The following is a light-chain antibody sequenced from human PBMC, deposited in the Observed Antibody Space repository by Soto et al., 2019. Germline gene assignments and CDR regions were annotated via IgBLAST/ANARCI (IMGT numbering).Light chain of an antibody. J-gene: IGKJ4*01. Sequence: EVVMTQSPATLSVSPGARATLSCRASQGVSSKLAWFQQKPGRSPRLLIFDAITRATGIPARFSGSGSGTDLTITIRSLQSEDVAVYYCQQYGSSPLTFGGGTKVDIK. V-gene: IGKV3-15*01. CDR3: QQYGSSPLT. CDR2: DAI. CDR1: QGVSSK.